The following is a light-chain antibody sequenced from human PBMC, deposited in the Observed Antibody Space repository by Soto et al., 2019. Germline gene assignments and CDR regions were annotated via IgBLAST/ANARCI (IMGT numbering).Light chain of an antibody. Sequence: QSVLTQPPSVSGAPGQRVTISCTGSSSNIGAGYDVHWYQQLPGTAPKLLIYGNNNRPLGVPDLFSGSKSGTSASLAVTGLQAEDEADYYCQSYATGLSVLYVFGTGTKVTVL. CDR2: GNN. J-gene: IGLJ1*01. V-gene: IGLV1-40*01. CDR3: QSYATGLSVLYV. CDR1: SSNIGAGYD.